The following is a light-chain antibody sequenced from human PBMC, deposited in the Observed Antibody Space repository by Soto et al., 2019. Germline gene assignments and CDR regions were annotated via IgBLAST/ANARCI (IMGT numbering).Light chain of an antibody. Sequence: IVLTQSPVTLALSPGERAVLSCRASQSVSTSLAWYQHKPGQAPRLFIYDASKRAPGIPARFSGSGSGTDFTLTISSLEPEDFAVYYCQVRDVWPSFGQGTKLEIK. CDR2: DAS. CDR3: QVRDVWPS. V-gene: IGKV3-11*01. CDR1: QSVSTS. J-gene: IGKJ1*01.